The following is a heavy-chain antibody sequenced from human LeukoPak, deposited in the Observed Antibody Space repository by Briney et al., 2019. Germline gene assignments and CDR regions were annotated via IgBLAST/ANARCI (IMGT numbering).Heavy chain of an antibody. CDR2: IYYSGST. Sequence: SVTLSLTCTVSGGSISSYYWSWIRQPPGKGLEWIAYIYYSGSTNYNPSLKSRVTISVDTSKNQFSLKLSSVTAADTAVYYCAREHSSGLAFDYWGQGTLVTVSS. J-gene: IGHJ4*02. D-gene: IGHD6-19*01. CDR3: AREHSSGLAFDY. V-gene: IGHV4-59*01. CDR1: GGSISSYY.